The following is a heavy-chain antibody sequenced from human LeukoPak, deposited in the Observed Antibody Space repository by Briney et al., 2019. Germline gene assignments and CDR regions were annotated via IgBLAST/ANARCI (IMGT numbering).Heavy chain of an antibody. V-gene: IGHV1-2*02. D-gene: IGHD6-13*01. CDR1: GYTFTGYY. CDR2: INPNSGGT. J-gene: IGHJ6*02. Sequence: ASVKVSCKPSGYTFTGYYMHWVRQAPGQGLEWMRWINPNSGGTNYAQKLQGRVTMTTDTSTSTAYMELRSLRSDDTAVYYCARRQQQPRRDYYGMDVWGQGTTVTVSS. CDR3: ARRQQQPRRDYYGMDV.